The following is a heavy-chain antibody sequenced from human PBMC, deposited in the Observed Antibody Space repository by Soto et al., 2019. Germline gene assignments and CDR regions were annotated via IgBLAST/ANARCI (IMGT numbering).Heavy chain of an antibody. CDR2: IIPIFGTA. CDR1: GGTVSIYV. Sequence: QVQLVQSGAEVKKPGSSVKVSCKASGGTVSIYVISWVRQAPGQGLEWMGGIIPIFGTANYAQKFQGRVTITADESTSTAYMELSSLRSEDTAVYYCAREVVVASTGWFDPWGQGTLVTVSS. J-gene: IGHJ5*02. CDR3: AREVVVASTGWFDP. D-gene: IGHD2-15*01. V-gene: IGHV1-69*12.